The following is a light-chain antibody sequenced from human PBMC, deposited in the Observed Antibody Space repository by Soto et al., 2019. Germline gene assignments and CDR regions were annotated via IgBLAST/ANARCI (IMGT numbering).Light chain of an antibody. J-gene: IGKJ2*01. CDR3: QQRSNWPPT. CDR1: QSVSSY. Sequence: EIVLTQSPDSLSLSPGERATLSCRASQSVSSYLAWYQQKPGQAPRLLIYDASNRATGIPARFSGSGSGTDFTLTISSLEPEDFAVYYCQQRSNWPPTFGQGPKLEIK. CDR2: DAS. V-gene: IGKV3-11*01.